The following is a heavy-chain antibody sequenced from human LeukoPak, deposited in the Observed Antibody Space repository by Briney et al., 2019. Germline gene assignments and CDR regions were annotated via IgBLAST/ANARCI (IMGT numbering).Heavy chain of an antibody. Sequence: SETLSLTCTVSGGSISSSSYYWGWIRQPPGKGLEWIGSIYYSESTYYNPSLKSRVTISVDTSKNQFSLKLSSVTAADTAVYYCARDHYRPARSYPVSHFDYWGQGTLVTVSS. D-gene: IGHD3-16*02. CDR2: IYYSEST. V-gene: IGHV4-39*07. J-gene: IGHJ4*02. CDR3: ARDHYRPARSYPVSHFDY. CDR1: GGSISSSSYY.